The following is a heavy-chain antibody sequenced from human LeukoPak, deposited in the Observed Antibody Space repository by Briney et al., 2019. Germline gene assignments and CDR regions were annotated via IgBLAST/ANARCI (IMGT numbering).Heavy chain of an antibody. V-gene: IGHV1-2*02. CDR1: GYMFTGFC. D-gene: IGHD3-22*01. CDR2: VNPDTCEV. Sequence: GASVNVSCQACGYMFTGFCVHWLRQAPGQELEWMGWVNPDTCEVQYARKVQGRVTMTRDTVFRTAYMELSSLQSDDTALYFCARDRPYDSDVSLRFRVVASHFDYWGQGTRVTVSS. J-gene: IGHJ4*02. CDR3: ARDRPYDSDVSLRFRVVASHFDY.